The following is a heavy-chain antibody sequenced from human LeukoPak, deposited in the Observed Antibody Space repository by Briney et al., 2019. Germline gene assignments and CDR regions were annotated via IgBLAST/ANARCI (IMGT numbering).Heavy chain of an antibody. J-gene: IGHJ4*02. Sequence: ASVKVSCKASGYTFTGYYVHWVRQAPGQGLEWMGWINPNSGGTNYAQKFQGRVTMTRDTSISTAYMELSRLRSDDTAVYYCASSSPYCSSTSCYFDYWGQGTLVTVSS. D-gene: IGHD2-2*01. CDR1: GYTFTGYY. CDR3: ASSSPYCSSTSCYFDY. CDR2: INPNSGGT. V-gene: IGHV1-2*02.